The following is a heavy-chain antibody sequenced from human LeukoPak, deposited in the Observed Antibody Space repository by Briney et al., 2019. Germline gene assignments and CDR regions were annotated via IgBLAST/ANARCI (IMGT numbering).Heavy chain of an antibody. Sequence: ASVKISCKASGYTFTSYDINWVRQATGQGLEWMGWMNPNSGNTGYAQKFQGRVTMTRNTSISTAYMELSSLRSEDTAVYYCARGSSGTAAFGIWGQGTMVTVSS. CDR1: GYTFTSYD. J-gene: IGHJ3*02. D-gene: IGHD1-26*01. CDR3: ARGSSGTAAFGI. V-gene: IGHV1-8*01. CDR2: MNPNSGNT.